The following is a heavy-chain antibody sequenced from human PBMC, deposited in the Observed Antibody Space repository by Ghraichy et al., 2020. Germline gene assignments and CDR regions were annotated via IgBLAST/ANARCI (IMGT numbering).Heavy chain of an antibody. CDR3: TSHAKGWLVEAH. V-gene: IGHV3-15*01. CDR2: IKSKTDGGTT. D-gene: IGHD6-19*01. J-gene: IGHJ4*02. Sequence: GGSLRLSCAASGFTFSNAWMSWVRQAPGKGLEWVGRIKSKTDGGTTDYAAPVKGRFTISRDDSINTLYLQMNSLKTEDTAMYYCTSHAKGWLVEAHWGQGTLVTVSS. CDR1: GFTFSNAW.